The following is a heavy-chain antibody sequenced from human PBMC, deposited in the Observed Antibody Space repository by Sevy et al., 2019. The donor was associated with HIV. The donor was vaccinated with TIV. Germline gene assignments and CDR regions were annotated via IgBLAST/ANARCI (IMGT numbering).Heavy chain of an antibody. V-gene: IGHV3-9*01. J-gene: IGHJ6*02. D-gene: IGHD6-6*01. CDR1: GFSFGDHA. CDR2: ISWNSVSL. CDR3: AKDNRPATMSNSSYYYYYGMDV. Sequence: GGSLRLSCAASGFSFGDHAMHWVQQAPGKGLEWVSGISWNSVSLDYADSVKGRFTISRDNAKNSLFLQMNRLRSEDTALYYCAKDNRPATMSNSSYYYYYGMDVWGQGTTVTVSS.